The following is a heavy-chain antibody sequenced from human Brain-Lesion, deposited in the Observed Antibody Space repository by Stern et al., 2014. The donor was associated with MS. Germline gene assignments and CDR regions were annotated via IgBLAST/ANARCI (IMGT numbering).Heavy chain of an antibody. V-gene: IGHV4-61*02. Sequence: VQLVESGPGLVKPSQTLSLTCTVSGGPISSHSYYWSWIRQPAGKGLEWIGRIYASGNPNYNPSLKSRVSIWVDTSKNQLSRRLSSVTASDTAVYYCARDYGDLEFDLWGQGTLVTVSS. J-gene: IGHJ4*02. D-gene: IGHD4-17*01. CDR3: ARDYGDLEFDL. CDR1: GGPISSHSYY. CDR2: IYASGNP.